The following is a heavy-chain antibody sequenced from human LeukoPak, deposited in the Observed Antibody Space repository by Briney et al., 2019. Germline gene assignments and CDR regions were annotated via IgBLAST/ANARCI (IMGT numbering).Heavy chain of an antibody. CDR1: GGTFSSYA. V-gene: IGHV1-69*04. Sequence: SVKVSCKASGGTFSSYAISWVRQAPGQGLEWMGRIIPILGIANYAQKFQGRVTIAADKSTSTAYMELSSLRSEDTAVYYCARSYDSSSDYWGQGTLVTVSS. J-gene: IGHJ4*02. D-gene: IGHD3-22*01. CDR2: IIPILGIA. CDR3: ARSYDSSSDY.